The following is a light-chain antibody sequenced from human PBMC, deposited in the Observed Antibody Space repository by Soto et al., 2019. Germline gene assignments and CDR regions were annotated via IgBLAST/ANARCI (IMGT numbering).Light chain of an antibody. J-gene: IGKJ2*02. CDR2: AAS. CDR3: EQANNFPRT. Sequence: DIQMTQSPSAVSASVGDRVIITCRASQGVNRWLAWYQQKPGKAPKLLISAASSLQSGVPSRFSSSGSGTNFTLTINSVQPEDFATYYCEQANNFPRTFGQGTKLEMK. V-gene: IGKV1-12*01. CDR1: QGVNRW.